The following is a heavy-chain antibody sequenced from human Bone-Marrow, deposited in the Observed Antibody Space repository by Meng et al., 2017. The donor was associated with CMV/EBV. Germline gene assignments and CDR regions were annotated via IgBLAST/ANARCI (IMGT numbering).Heavy chain of an antibody. CDR3: ARITCTYESSGYYGYYFDY. CDR1: GVSISSSSYY. Sequence: SETLSLTCTVSGVSISSSSYYWGWLRQPPGKGLEWIGSIYYSGSTYYNPSLKSRATISVDTSKNQFSLKLSSVNAADTAVYYCARITCTYESSGYYGYYFDYWGQGTLVTVSS. CDR2: IYYSGST. D-gene: IGHD3-22*01. J-gene: IGHJ4*02. V-gene: IGHV4-39*01.